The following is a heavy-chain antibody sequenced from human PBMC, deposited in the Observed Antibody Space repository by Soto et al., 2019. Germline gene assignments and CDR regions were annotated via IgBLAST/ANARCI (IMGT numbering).Heavy chain of an antibody. D-gene: IGHD5-18*01. CDR1: GYTFTSYG. CDR3: ARDQGYSYGYGTSTFDY. V-gene: IGHV1-18*01. J-gene: IGHJ4*02. Sequence: ASVKVSCKASGYTFTSYGISWVRQAPGQGLEWMGWISAYNGNTNYAQKLQGRVTMTTDTSTSTAYMELRSLSSDDTAVYYCARDQGYSYGYGTSTFDYWGQGTLVTVPQ. CDR2: ISAYNGNT.